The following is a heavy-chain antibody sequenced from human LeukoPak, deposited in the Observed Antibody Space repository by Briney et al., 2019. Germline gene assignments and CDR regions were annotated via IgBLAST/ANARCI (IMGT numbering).Heavy chain of an antibody. J-gene: IGHJ3*01. CDR2: IYYSGST. V-gene: IGHV4-39*02. Sequence: SDTLSLTCTVSGGSMSSSSYYWGWIRQPPGKGLEWIGSIYYSGSTYYNPSLKSRVTISVDTSKNQFSLKLSSVTAADTAVYYCATDYGDYVGYWGQGTMVTVSS. CDR1: GGSMSSSSYY. CDR3: ATDYGDYVGY. D-gene: IGHD4-17*01.